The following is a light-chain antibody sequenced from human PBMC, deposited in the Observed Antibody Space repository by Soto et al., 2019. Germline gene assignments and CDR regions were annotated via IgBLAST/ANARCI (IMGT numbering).Light chain of an antibody. CDR3: CSYVGARRYV. CDR1: ISDVGSSNL. V-gene: IGLV2-23*01. Sequence: QSSLAQPASVSGSPGHSNTLSRAGSISDVGSSNLVSWYQQHPGNVPKLIIYEGNRRPSGVSSRFSGSNSGKTASLSISGLQAEDEADYYCCSYVGARRYVFVIGTKVTVL. J-gene: IGLJ1*01. CDR2: EGN.